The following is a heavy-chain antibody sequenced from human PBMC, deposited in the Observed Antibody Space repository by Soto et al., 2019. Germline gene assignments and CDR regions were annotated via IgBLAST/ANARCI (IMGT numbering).Heavy chain of an antibody. J-gene: IGHJ4*02. CDR3: ARLVYDTRLNYMYFDF. CDR2: IFHDGTA. CDR1: GVSISSGNW. V-gene: IGHV4-4*02. Sequence: SETLSLTCAVSGVSISSGNWWTWVRQSPQRGLEYIGEIFHDGTANYYPSFERRVAISVDTSKNQFPLKLTSVTAADTAIYFCARLVYDTRLNYMYFDFWGQGTLVTVSS. D-gene: IGHD3-10*01.